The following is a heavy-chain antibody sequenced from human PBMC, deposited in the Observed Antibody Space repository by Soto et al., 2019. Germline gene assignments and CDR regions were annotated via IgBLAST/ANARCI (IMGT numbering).Heavy chain of an antibody. J-gene: IGHJ4*02. CDR1: GFSFTTYA. V-gene: IGHV3-64D*06. Sequence: PGGSLRLSCSASGFSFTTYAMHWVRQAPGKGLECISGIYKTGATAYYADSVKGRFTVSRDNSKNTVFLQMTSLKVDDTAIYYCVKDGHDNGWYYHFDYWGQGALVTVSS. CDR2: IYKTGATA. CDR3: VKDGHDNGWYYHFDY. D-gene: IGHD6-19*01.